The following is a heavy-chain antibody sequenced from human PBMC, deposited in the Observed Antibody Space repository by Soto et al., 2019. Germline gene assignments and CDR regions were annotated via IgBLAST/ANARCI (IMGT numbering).Heavy chain of an antibody. CDR1: GGSISSGGYY. J-gene: IGHJ5*02. CDR3: ARGGWSDNWFDP. V-gene: IGHV4-31*03. D-gene: IGHD6-19*01. CDR2: IFYSGST. Sequence: QVQLQESGPGLVKPSQTLSLTCTVSGGSISSGGYYWSWIRQHPGKGLEWIGHIFYSGSTSYNPSLKIRVTMSAYTSINQLSVQLSSVTAADTAVYCCARGGWSDNWFDPWGQGILVTVSS.